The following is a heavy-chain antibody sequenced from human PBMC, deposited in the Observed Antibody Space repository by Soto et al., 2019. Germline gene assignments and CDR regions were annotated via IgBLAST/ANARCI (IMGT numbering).Heavy chain of an antibody. V-gene: IGHV1-69*17. CDR1: GDTFNSYV. CDR3: ARESLGAKGADH. CDR2: IIPIIGVT. J-gene: IGHJ4*02. D-gene: IGHD3-16*01. Sequence: QVQLVQSGAEVKRPGSSVKVSCESSGDTFNSYVIGWVRQAHGQGLEWMGGIIPIIGVTHYAQKFQGRVTISALSSTGTAYMEMTNLGFEDTALYYCARESLGAKGADHWGQGTLVTVSS.